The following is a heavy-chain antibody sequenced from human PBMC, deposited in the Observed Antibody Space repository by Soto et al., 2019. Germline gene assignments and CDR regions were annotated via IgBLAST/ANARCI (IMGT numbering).Heavy chain of an antibody. Sequence: SETLSLTCTVSGGSISSGDYYWSWIRQHPGKGLEWIGYIYYSGSTYYDPSLKSRVTISVDTSKNQFSLKLSSVTAADTAVYYCARWWSGSRQGFDPWGQGTLVTVSS. D-gene: IGHD3-3*01. J-gene: IGHJ5*02. CDR1: GGSISSGDYY. CDR2: IYYSGST. CDR3: ARWWSGSRQGFDP. V-gene: IGHV4-31*03.